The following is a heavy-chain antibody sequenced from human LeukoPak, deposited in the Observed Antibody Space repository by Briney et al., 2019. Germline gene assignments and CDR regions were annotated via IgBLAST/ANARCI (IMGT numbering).Heavy chain of an antibody. CDR3: ARGGGWSNWFDP. CDR1: GGSISTYY. D-gene: IGHD6-19*01. Sequence: SETLSLTCTVSGGSISTYYWGWIRQPPGKGLEWIGSTYYSGSTYYNPSLKSRVTISVDTSKNQFSLKLSSVTAADTAVYYCARGGGWSNWFDPWGQGTLVTVSS. J-gene: IGHJ5*02. V-gene: IGHV4-39*01. CDR2: TYYSGST.